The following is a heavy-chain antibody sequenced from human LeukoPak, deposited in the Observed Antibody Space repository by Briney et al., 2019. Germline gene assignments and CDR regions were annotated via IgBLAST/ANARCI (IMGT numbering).Heavy chain of an antibody. CDR1: GGSIRGDY. J-gene: IGHJ2*01. CDR2: IYTSGST. V-gene: IGHV4-4*07. D-gene: IGHD3-22*01. Sequence: SETLSLTCTVSGGSIRGDYWSWIRQPAGKGLEWIGRIYTSGSTNYNPSLKSRVTMSIDTSKNQFSLKLSSVTAADTAVYYCARDKYSYDSSGYYQNWYFDLWGRGTLVTVSS. CDR3: ARDKYSYDSSGYYQNWYFDL.